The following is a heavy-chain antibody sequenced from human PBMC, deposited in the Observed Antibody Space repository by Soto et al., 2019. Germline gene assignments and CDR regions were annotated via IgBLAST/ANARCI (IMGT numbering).Heavy chain of an antibody. D-gene: IGHD3-10*01. V-gene: IGHV1-8*01. CDR3: ARGWFGELFGGMDV. CDR2: MNPNSGNT. Sequence: ASVKVSCKASGYTFTSYDIDWVRQATGQGLEWMGWMNPNSGNTGYAQKFQGRVTMTRNTSISTAYMELSSLRSEDTAVYYCARGWFGELFGGMDVWGQGTTVTVSS. CDR1: GYTFTSYD. J-gene: IGHJ6*02.